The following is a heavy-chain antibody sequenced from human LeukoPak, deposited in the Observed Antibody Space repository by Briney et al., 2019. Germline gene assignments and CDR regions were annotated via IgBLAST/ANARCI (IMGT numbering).Heavy chain of an antibody. D-gene: IGHD3-10*01. V-gene: IGHV3-23*01. CDR2: ISGSGGST. CDR3: AKDQTVRGVIIDYFDY. Sequence: LGGSLRLSCAASGFTFSSYAMSWVRQAPGKGLEWVSAISGSGGSTYYADSVKGRFTISRDNSKNTLYLQMNSLRAEDTAVYYCAKDQTVRGVIIDYFDYWGQGTLVTVSS. J-gene: IGHJ4*02. CDR1: GFTFSSYA.